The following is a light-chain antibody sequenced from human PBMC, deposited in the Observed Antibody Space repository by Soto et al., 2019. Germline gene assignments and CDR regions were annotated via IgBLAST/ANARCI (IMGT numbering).Light chain of an antibody. Sequence: VMTQAPATLSVSPGERATLSRRASQTVLSNLAWYQQKPGQAPRLLIHGASNRATGIPDRFSGSGSGTDFTLTISRLEPEDFAVYYCQQYGSSPPSVTFGQGTRREIK. CDR3: QQYGSSPPSVT. V-gene: IGKV3-20*01. J-gene: IGKJ5*01. CDR2: GAS. CDR1: QTVLSN.